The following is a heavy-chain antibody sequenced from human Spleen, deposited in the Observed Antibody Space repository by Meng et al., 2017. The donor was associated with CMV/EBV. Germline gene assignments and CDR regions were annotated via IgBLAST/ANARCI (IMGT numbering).Heavy chain of an antibody. Sequence: AISGDSGSSNRAAWNWIRQAPSRGLEWLGRTYYRSKWYNDYAESVKRRITINPDTSKNQFSLHLKSVTPEDTAVYYCVSLVGASPDYWGQGTVVTVSS. J-gene: IGHJ4*02. CDR2: TYYRSKWYN. D-gene: IGHD1-26*01. CDR3: VSLVGASPDY. CDR1: GDSGSSNRAA. V-gene: IGHV6-1*01.